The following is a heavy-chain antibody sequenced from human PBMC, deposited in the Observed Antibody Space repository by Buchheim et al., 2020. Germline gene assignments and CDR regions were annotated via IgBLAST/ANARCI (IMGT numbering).Heavy chain of an antibody. Sequence: QVQLQQWGAGLLKPSETLSLTCAVYGGSFSGYYWSWIRQPPGKGLEWIGEINHSGSTNYNPSLKSRVTISVDTSKNQFSLKLSSVTAADTAVYYCARGVTSRIVVVVAASGYNWFDPWGQGTL. CDR3: ARGVTSRIVVVVAASGYNWFDP. V-gene: IGHV4-34*01. J-gene: IGHJ5*02. CDR2: INHSGST. D-gene: IGHD2-15*01. CDR1: GGSFSGYY.